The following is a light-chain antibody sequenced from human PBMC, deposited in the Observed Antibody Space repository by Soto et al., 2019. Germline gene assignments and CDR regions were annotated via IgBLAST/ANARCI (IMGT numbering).Light chain of an antibody. CDR1: QGIGDT. V-gene: IGKV3-15*01. J-gene: IGKJ1*01. Sequence: EVVMTQSPATLSVSPGEGVTLSCRASQGIGDTLAWYQHKPGQTPRLLIYDTSTRATGVPSRFSGSGSGTDFTLTISRLQTEDFATYECQQLNSYTRTFGQGTKVDIK. CDR3: QQLNSYTRT. CDR2: DTS.